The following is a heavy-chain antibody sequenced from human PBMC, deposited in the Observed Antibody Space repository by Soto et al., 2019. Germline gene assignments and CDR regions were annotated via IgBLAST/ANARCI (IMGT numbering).Heavy chain of an antibody. V-gene: IGHV1-8*01. J-gene: IGHJ4*02. CDR3: ARETDTSMVDY. D-gene: IGHD5-18*01. CDR1: GYNFSAYY. Sequence: QVQLVQSGAEVKKPGASVKVSCQTSGYNFSAYYFNWVRQAAGQGPEWMGWLSPRNGQTGYVQKFRGRVTMTRDTSIATVYLELSRLTSEDTAIYFCARETDTSMVDYWGQGTLVTVSS. CDR2: LSPRNGQT.